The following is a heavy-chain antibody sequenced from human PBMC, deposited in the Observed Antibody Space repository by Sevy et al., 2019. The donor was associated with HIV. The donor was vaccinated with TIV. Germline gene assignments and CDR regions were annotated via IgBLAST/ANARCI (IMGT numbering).Heavy chain of an antibody. CDR3: ARCRSSRGGDAFDI. Sequence: SETLSLTCTVSGGSISSYYWSWIRQPAGKGLEWIGRIYTSGSTNYNPSLKSRVTMSVDTSKNQFSLKLSSVTAADTAVYYCARCRSSRGGDAFDIWGQGTMVTVSS. V-gene: IGHV4-4*07. J-gene: IGHJ3*02. CDR2: IYTSGST. CDR1: GGSISSYY. D-gene: IGHD6-6*01.